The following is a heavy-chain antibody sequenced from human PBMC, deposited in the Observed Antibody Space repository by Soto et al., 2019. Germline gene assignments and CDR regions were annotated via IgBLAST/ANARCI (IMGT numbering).Heavy chain of an antibody. CDR3: ARGRGAAADYFDF. V-gene: IGHV3-11*05. J-gene: IGHJ4*02. CDR1: GFTFSDYY. Sequence: QVQLVESGGGLVKPGGSLRLSCAVSGFTFSDYYMTWIRQAPGKGLEWVSYISSSTSHTNYADSVKGRFTISRDNAKNSLFLQKNSLRAEDTAVYYCARGRGAAADYFDFWGQGPLVTVSS. D-gene: IGHD6-13*01. CDR2: ISSSTSHT.